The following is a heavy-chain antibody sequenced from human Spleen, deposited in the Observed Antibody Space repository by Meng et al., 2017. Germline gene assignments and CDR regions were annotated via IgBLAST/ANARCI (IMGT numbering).Heavy chain of an antibody. V-gene: IGHV4-39*07. CDR3: ASSQYYDSSGYMTRY. J-gene: IGHJ4*02. Sequence: GSLRLSCTVSDDSISSYYWGWIRQPPGKGLEWIGSIYYSGSTYYNPSLKSRVTISVDTSKNQFSLKLSSVTAADTAVYYCASSQYYDSSGYMTRYWGQGTLVTVSS. CDR1: DDSISSYY. CDR2: IYYSGST. D-gene: IGHD3-22*01.